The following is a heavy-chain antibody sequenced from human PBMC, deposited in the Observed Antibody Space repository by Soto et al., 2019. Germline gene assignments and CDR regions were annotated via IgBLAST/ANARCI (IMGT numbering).Heavy chain of an antibody. CDR3: AKDVVRDSIVDFEY. D-gene: IGHD1-26*01. CDR2: IIGNGDTT. Sequence: VQLLESGGDLVQPGGSLRLSCAASGFAFGIYAMSWVRQAPGKGLDWVSTIIGNGDTTYYADSVKGRFTISRDNSRNTLSLEMNSLRAEDTAVYYCAKDVVRDSIVDFEYWGQGTLVSVSS. J-gene: IGHJ4*02. V-gene: IGHV3-23*01. CDR1: GFAFGIYA.